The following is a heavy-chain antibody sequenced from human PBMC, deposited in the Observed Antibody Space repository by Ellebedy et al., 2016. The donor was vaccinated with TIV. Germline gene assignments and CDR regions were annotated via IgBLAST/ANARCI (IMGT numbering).Heavy chain of an antibody. CDR1: GGTFSSYA. J-gene: IGHJ6*02. Sequence: SVKVSCXASGGTFSSYAISWVRQAPGQGLEWMGGIIPIFGTANYAQKFQGRVTITADESTSTAYMELSSLRSEDTAVYYCARDGEAYSSSYYYYGMDVWGQGTTVTVSS. V-gene: IGHV1-69*13. CDR3: ARDGEAYSSSYYYYGMDV. D-gene: IGHD6-6*01. CDR2: IIPIFGTA.